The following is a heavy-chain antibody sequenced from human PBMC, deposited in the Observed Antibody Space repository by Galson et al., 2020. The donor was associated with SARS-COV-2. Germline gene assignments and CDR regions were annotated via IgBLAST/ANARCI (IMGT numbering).Heavy chain of an antibody. Sequence: GESLKISCAASGFTFSNAWMSWVRQAPGKGLEWVGRIKSKTDGGTTDYAAPVKGRFTISRDDSKNTLYLQMNSLKTEDTAVYYCTTAPYIVATKGYYYDMDVWGKGTTGTVSS. V-gene: IGHV3-15*01. J-gene: IGHJ6*03. D-gene: IGHD5-12*01. CDR1: GFTFSNAW. CDR2: IKSKTDGGTT. CDR3: TTAPYIVATKGYYYDMDV.